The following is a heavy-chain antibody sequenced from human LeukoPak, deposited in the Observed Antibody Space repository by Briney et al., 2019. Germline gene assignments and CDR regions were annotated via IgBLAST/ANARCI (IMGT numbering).Heavy chain of an antibody. V-gene: IGHV1-2*02. CDR1: GYTFTGYY. J-gene: IGHJ4*02. CDR3: AREAYCGGDCYSGFDY. CDR2: INPNSGGT. D-gene: IGHD2-21*02. Sequence: ASVKVSCKASGYTFTGYYMHWVRQAPGQGLEWMGWINPNSGGTNFAQNFQGRVTMTRDTSISTAYMELSRLRSDDTAVYYCAREAYCGGDCYSGFDYWGQGTLVTVSS.